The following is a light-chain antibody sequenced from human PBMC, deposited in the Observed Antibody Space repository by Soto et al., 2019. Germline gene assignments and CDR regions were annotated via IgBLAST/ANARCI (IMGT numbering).Light chain of an antibody. J-gene: IGKJ1*01. Sequence: EIVLTQSPATLSLSPGERATLSCRASQSVSSYLAWYQQRPGQAPRLLIHDASNRATDIPARFSGSGSGTDFTLTISSLEPEYCAVYYCQHLSTWPWTFGQGTKVVIK. CDR2: DAS. CDR3: QHLSTWPWT. CDR1: QSVSSY. V-gene: IGKV3-11*01.